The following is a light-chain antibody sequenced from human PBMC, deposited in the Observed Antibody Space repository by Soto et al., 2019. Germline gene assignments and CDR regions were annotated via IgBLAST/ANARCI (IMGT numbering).Light chain of an antibody. Sequence: DIVMTQSPATVSVSPGDTVTLSCRASQSISYCLAWYQQKPGKALRLLIYGAFTWATGVPARFSGSGSGTEFTLTISSLQSDDFAAYYCQQYKSYSPFTFGGGTKVEIK. CDR3: QQYKSYSPFT. CDR1: QSISYC. CDR2: GAF. V-gene: IGKV3-15*01. J-gene: IGKJ4*01.